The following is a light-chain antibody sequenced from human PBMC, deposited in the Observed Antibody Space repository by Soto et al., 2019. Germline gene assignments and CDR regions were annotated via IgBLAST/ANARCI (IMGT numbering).Light chain of an antibody. Sequence: EIVLTQSPGTLSLSPGERATLSCRASQSVTSNYLAWYQQKPGQAPRLLIYGASSRPTGVPDRFSGSGSGTDFTLTISRLETEDFAVFYCQQYGTSPRTFGQGTKVEVK. CDR1: QSVTSNY. V-gene: IGKV3-20*01. CDR3: QQYGTSPRT. CDR2: GAS. J-gene: IGKJ1*01.